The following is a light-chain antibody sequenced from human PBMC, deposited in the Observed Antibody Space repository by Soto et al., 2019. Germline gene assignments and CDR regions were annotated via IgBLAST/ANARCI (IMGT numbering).Light chain of an antibody. CDR2: VAS. V-gene: IGKV1-5*01. Sequence: DIQMTQSPSSLSASVGDRVTITCRASQSISRYLNWYQQEPGKAPNLLIYVASSLQSEVPSRFSGSGSGTEFTLTISSLQPDDFATYYCQHYNSYSEAFGQGTKVDI. CDR3: QHYNSYSEA. CDR1: QSISRY. J-gene: IGKJ1*01.